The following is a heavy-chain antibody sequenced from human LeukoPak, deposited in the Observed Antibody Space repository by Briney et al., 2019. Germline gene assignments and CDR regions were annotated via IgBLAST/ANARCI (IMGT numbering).Heavy chain of an antibody. V-gene: IGHV4-34*01. D-gene: IGHD3-22*01. J-gene: IGHJ4*02. CDR3: ARDGKIQRLYDSSGYYPPFDY. Sequence: SETLSLTCAVYGGSFRGYYWSWIRQPPGKGLEWIGEINHSGSTNYNPSLKSRVTISVDTSKNQFSLKLSSVTAAGTAVYYCARDGKIQRLYDSSGYYPPFDYWGQGTLVTVSS. CDR1: GGSFRGYY. CDR2: INHSGST.